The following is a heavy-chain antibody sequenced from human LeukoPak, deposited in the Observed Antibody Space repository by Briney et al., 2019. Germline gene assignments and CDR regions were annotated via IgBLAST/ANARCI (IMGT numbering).Heavy chain of an antibody. Sequence: ASVKVSCKASGYIFTSYGISWVRQAPGQGLEWMGWISAYNGNTNYAQKLQGRVTMTTDTSTSTAYMELRSLRSDDTAVYYCARGPTPGYSSGWYRYWGQGTLVTVSS. CDR3: ARGPTPGYSSGWYRY. D-gene: IGHD6-19*01. V-gene: IGHV1-18*01. CDR2: ISAYNGNT. J-gene: IGHJ4*02. CDR1: GYIFTSYG.